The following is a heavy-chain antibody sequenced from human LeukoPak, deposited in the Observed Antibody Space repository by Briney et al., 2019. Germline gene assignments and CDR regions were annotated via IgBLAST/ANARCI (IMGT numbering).Heavy chain of an antibody. V-gene: IGHV3-23*01. CDR2: ISGSGGST. D-gene: IGHD2-21*02. CDR1: GFTFSSYA. CDR3: AKVIGFVVVTGSYFDY. J-gene: IGHJ4*02. Sequence: AGGSLRLSCAASGFTFSSYAMSWVRQAPGKGLEGVSAISGSGGSTYYADSVKGRFTISRDNSKNTLYLQMNSLRAEDTAVYYCAKVIGFVVVTGSYFDYWGQGTLVTVSS.